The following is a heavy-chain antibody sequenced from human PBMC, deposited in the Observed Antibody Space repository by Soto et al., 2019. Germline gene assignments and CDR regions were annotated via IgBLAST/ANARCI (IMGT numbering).Heavy chain of an antibody. CDR1: GGSISSYY. V-gene: IGHV4-59*08. Sequence: SETLSLTFTVSGGSISSYYWSWIRQPPGKGLEWIGYIYYSGSTNYNPSLKSRVTISVDTSKNQFSLKLSSVTAADTAVYYCARQSAIFGVVIIGLIGYWGQGTLVTVSS. J-gene: IGHJ4*02. CDR3: ARQSAIFGVVIIGLIGY. D-gene: IGHD3-3*01. CDR2: IYYSGST.